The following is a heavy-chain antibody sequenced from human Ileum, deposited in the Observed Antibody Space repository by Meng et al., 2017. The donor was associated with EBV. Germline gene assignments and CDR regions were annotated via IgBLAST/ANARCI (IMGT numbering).Heavy chain of an antibody. V-gene: IGHV3-23*04. Sequence: EVQLGGAGGGLVQPGGSLRPSCGASGFTFSNYDMNWVRQAPGKGLEWVSALSRSGDFIYYADSVKGRFTISRDNSKNTLYLQMNSLRAEDTAVYYCAKESGYSSGWDYFDYWGRGTLVTVSS. CDR2: LSRSGDFI. CDR1: GFTFSNYD. J-gene: IGHJ4*02. CDR3: AKESGYSSGWDYFDY. D-gene: IGHD6-19*01.